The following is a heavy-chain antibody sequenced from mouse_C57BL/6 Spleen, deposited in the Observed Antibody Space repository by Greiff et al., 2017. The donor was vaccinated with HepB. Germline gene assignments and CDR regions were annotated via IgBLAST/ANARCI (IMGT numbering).Heavy chain of an antibody. D-gene: IGHD4-1*02. CDR3: ARWSNWDPFAY. V-gene: IGHV1-69*01. J-gene: IGHJ3*01. CDR2: IDPSDSYT. CDR1: GYTFTSYW. Sequence: QVQLKEPGAELVMPGASVKLSCKASGYTFTSYWMHWVKQRPGQGLEWIGEIDPSDSYTNYNQKFKGKSTLTVDKSSSTAYMQLSSLTSEDSAVYYCARWSNWDPFAYWGQGTLVTVSA.